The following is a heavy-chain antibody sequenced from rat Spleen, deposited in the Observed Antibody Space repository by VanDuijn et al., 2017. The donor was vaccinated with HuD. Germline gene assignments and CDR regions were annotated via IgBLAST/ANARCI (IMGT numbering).Heavy chain of an antibody. CDR2: INNVGGT. CDR3: AKTTVAYYYVLDA. D-gene: IGHD1-3*01. J-gene: IGHJ4*01. Sequence: EVQLQESGPGLVKPSQSLSLTCSVTGYSITSSYGWNWIRKFPGNKLEWMGYINNVGGTNYNPSLKSRISITRDTSKNQFFLQVNSVNTEDTATYYCAKTTVAYYYVLDAWGQGASVTVSS. V-gene: IGHV3-3*01. CDR1: GYSITSSYG.